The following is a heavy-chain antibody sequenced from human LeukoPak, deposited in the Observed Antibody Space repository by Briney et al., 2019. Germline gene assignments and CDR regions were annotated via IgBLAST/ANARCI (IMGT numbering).Heavy chain of an antibody. CDR2: ISNDGSNK. V-gene: IGHV3-30*04. CDR3: TRWLSRQVFVVSVRDEYYYGMDV. Sequence: GSPLRLSCAASGFTLNSYAMHWVHQDTGKGLEKVAVISNDGSNKYYADSVKGRFTISSDNYKNTLYLQMNSLRAEDTAVYYWTRWLSRQVFVVSVRDEYYYGMDVWGQWTTVTVSS. J-gene: IGHJ6*02. CDR1: GFTLNSYA. D-gene: IGHD3-10*02.